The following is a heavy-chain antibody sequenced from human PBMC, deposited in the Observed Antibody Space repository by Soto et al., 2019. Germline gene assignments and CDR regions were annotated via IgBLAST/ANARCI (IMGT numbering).Heavy chain of an antibody. CDR2: IYHSGST. V-gene: IGHV4-4*02. J-gene: IGHJ4*02. Sequence: SETLSLTCAVSSGSISSSNWWSWVRQPPGKGLEWIGEIYHSGSTNYNPSLKSRVTISVDKSENQFSLKLSSVTAADTAVYYCARGGLQHVFDYYFDYWGQGTLVTVSS. D-gene: IGHD3-10*02. CDR3: ARGGLQHVFDYYFDY. CDR1: SGSISSSNW.